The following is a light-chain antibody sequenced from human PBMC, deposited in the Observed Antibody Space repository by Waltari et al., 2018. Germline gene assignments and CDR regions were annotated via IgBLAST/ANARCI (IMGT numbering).Light chain of an antibody. CDR1: QSISAY. V-gene: IGKV1-39*01. CDR3: QQTYFTVET. Sequence: DIQMTQSPSSLSASVGDRVTITCRASQSISAYLNWYQQKPGKAPNLLIYATSSLQSGVPSRFSGSGSGTDFTLTISSLQPEDFATYFCQQTYFTVETFGPGTKVD. CDR2: ATS. J-gene: IGKJ3*01.